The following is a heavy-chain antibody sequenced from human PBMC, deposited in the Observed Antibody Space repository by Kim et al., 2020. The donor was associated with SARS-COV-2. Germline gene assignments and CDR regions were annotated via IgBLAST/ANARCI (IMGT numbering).Heavy chain of an antibody. CDR1: GFNFNSHT. CDR3: AREEFAMVTYDY. J-gene: IGHJ4*02. Sequence: GGSLRLSCAASGFNFNSHTLHWVRQAPGKGLEWVALISNDGRNKYYADSVKGRFTVSRDIVNNTLHLQMNSLRPEDTALYFCAREEFAMVTYDYWGQGALVTVSS. D-gene: IGHD5-18*01. CDR2: ISNDGRNK. V-gene: IGHV3-30*14.